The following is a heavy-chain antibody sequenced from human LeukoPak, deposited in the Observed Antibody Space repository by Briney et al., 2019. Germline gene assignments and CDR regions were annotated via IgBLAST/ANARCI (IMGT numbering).Heavy chain of an antibody. D-gene: IGHD3-10*01. Sequence: SETLSLTCTVSGGSISSGGYYWSWIRQHPGKGLEWIGYIYYSGSTYYNPSLKSRVTISVDTSKNQFSLKLSSVTAADTAVCYCARVVGGEVDYWGQGTLVTVSS. CDR2: IYYSGST. CDR1: GGSISSGGYY. V-gene: IGHV4-31*03. CDR3: ARVVGGEVDY. J-gene: IGHJ4*02.